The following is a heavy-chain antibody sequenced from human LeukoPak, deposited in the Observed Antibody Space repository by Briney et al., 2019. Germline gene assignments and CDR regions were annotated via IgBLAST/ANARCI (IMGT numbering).Heavy chain of an antibody. J-gene: IGHJ4*02. CDR3: AKSPLLLRYFDWSPYYFDY. CDR1: GFTFSSYA. CDR2: ISGGST. V-gene: IGHV3-23*01. Sequence: GSLRLSCAASGFTFSSYAMSWVRQAPGKGLEWVSAISGGSTYYADSVKGRFTISRDNSKNTLYLQMNSLRAEDTAVYYCAKSPLLLRYFDWSPYYFDYWGQGTLVTVSS. D-gene: IGHD3-9*01.